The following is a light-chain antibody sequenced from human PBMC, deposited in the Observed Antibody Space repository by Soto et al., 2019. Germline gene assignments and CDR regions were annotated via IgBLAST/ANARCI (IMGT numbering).Light chain of an antibody. CDR2: KAS. CDR3: QQYNSYSRT. V-gene: IGKV1-5*03. J-gene: IGKJ1*01. Sequence: DIQMTQFSSTLSAPVGDRVTITCRASQSISSWLAWYQQKPGKAPKLLIYKASSLESGVPSRFSGSGSGTEFTLTISSLQPDDFATYYCQQYNSYSRTFGQGTKVDNK. CDR1: QSISSW.